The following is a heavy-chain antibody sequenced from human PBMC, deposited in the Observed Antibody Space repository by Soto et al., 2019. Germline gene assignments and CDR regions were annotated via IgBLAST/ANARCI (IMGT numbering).Heavy chain of an antibody. J-gene: IGHJ5*02. Sequence: QVQLQESGPGLVKPSETLSLTCTVSGGSISSYYWSWIRQPAGKGLEWIGRIYTSGSTNYNPSLKSRVTMSVDTSKNQFSLKLSSVTAADTAVYYCASSYYDFWSGYSNWFDPWGQGTLVTVSS. D-gene: IGHD3-3*01. V-gene: IGHV4-4*07. CDR2: IYTSGST. CDR3: ASSYYDFWSGYSNWFDP. CDR1: GGSISSYY.